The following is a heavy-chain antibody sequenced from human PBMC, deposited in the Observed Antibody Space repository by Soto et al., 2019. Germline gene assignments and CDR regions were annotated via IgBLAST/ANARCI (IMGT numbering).Heavy chain of an antibody. J-gene: IGHJ3*02. V-gene: IGHV1-18*04. CDR3: ARSRGGSYRDDFDI. CDR1: GYSFTDYH. Sequence: ASVKVSCKASGYSFTDYHIHWVRQAPGQGLEWMGWIRAYNGNTNYAQKLQGRVNMTTDTSTSTPHMELRSLRSDDTAVYYCARSRGGSYRDDFDIWGQGTMVTVSS. CDR2: IRAYNGNT. D-gene: IGHD1-26*01.